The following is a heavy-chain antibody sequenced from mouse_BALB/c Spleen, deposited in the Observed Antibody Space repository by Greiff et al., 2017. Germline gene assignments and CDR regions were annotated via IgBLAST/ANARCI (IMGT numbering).Heavy chain of an antibody. V-gene: IGHV5-9-4*01. D-gene: IGHD1-1*01. CDR1: GFTFSSYA. CDR2: ISSGGSYT. Sequence: DVQLVESGGGLVKPGGSLKLSCAASGFTFSSYAMSWVRQSPEKRLEWVAEISSGGSYTYYPDTVTGRFTISRDNAKNTLYLEMSSLRSEDTAMYYCARDNRYYGSSYSWYFDVWGAGTTVTVSS. J-gene: IGHJ1*01. CDR3: ARDNRYYGSSYSWYFDV.